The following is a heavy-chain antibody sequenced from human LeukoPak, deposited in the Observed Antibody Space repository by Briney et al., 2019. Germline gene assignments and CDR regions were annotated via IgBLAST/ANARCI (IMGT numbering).Heavy chain of an antibody. V-gene: IGHV1-18*01. Sequence: WVKVSCKASGYTFTSYGISWVRQAPGQGLEWMGWISACNGNTNYAQKLQGRVTMTTDTSTSTAYMELRSLRSDDTAVYYCARVHIVVVVAATSPPDYWGQGTLVTVSS. CDR1: GYTFTSYG. J-gene: IGHJ4*02. D-gene: IGHD2-15*01. CDR3: ARVHIVVVVAATSPPDY. CDR2: ISACNGNT.